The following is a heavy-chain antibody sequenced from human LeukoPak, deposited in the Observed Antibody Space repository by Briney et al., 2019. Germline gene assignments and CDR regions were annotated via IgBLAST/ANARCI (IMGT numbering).Heavy chain of an antibody. J-gene: IGHJ6*02. CDR3: ARLGRDSSSSRPLHMDV. V-gene: IGHV5-10-1*01. D-gene: IGHD6-6*01. CDR1: GYSFTSYW. CDR2: IDPSDSYT. Sequence: GESLKISCKGSGYSFTSYWISWVRQMPGKGLEWMGRIDPSDSYTNYSPSFQGHVTISADKSISTAYLQWSSPKASDTAMYYCARLGRDSSSSRPLHMDVWGQGTTVTVSS.